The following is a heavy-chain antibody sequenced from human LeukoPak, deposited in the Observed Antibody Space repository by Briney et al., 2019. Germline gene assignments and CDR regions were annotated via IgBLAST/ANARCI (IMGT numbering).Heavy chain of an antibody. D-gene: IGHD1-14*01. CDR1: GFTFSSYW. CDR3: ARERKPLGQPLFLDY. V-gene: IGHV3-7*05. J-gene: IGHJ4*02. Sequence: PGGSLTLSCAASGFTFSSYWMSWVRQAPGQRLEWVADIKQDGSEKYYMYSVRGRFTISRDNAKNSLSLQMNSLRAEDTAVYYCARERKPLGQPLFLDYWGQGALVTVSS. CDR2: IKQDGSEK.